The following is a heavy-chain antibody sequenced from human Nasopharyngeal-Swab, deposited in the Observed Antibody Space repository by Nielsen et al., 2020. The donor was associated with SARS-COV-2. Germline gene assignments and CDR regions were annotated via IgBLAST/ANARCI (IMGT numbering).Heavy chain of an antibody. J-gene: IGHJ4*02. D-gene: IGHD3-10*01. CDR3: AREFYYRFDY. CDR2: MYHDGRT. V-gene: IGHV3-66*01. Sequence: VRQAPGKGLEWVSAMYHDGRTYYTDSVKGRFTISRDNSKNTVYLQMNSLRAEDTAVYYCAREFYYRFDYWGQGTLVTVSS.